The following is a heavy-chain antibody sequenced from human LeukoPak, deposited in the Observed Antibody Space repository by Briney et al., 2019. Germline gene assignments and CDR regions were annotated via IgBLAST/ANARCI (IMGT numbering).Heavy chain of an antibody. Sequence: PSQTLSLTCTVSGGSISSGGYYWNWIRQPPGKGLEWIGYFYHNGITHYNPSLKSRVTISVDTSKNQFSLKLSSVTAADTAVYYCARGDYYGSGSRYFDYWGQGTLVTVSS. J-gene: IGHJ4*02. CDR3: ARGDYYGSGSRYFDY. CDR2: FYHNGIT. CDR1: GGSISSGGYY. D-gene: IGHD3-10*01. V-gene: IGHV4-30-2*01.